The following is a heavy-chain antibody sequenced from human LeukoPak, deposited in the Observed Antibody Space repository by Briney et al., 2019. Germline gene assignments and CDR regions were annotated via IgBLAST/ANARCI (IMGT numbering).Heavy chain of an antibody. J-gene: IGHJ4*02. CDR3: ARDRGKYYDFWSGYSDY. D-gene: IGHD3-3*01. V-gene: IGHV3-30-3*01. Sequence: GGSLRLSCAASGFTFSSYAMHWVRQAPGKGLEWVAVISYDGSNKYYADSVKGRFTISRDNSKNTLYLQMNSLRAEDTVVYYCARDRGKYYDFWSGYSDYWGQGTLVTVSS. CDR1: GFTFSSYA. CDR2: ISYDGSNK.